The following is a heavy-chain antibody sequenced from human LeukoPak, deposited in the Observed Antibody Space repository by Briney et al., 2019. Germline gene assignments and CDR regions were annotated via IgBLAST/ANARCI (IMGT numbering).Heavy chain of an antibody. J-gene: IGHJ4*02. CDR1: GYTFTSYG. Sequence: GASVKVSCKASGYTFTSYGISWVRQAPGQGLEWMGIINPSGGSTSYAQKFQGRVTMTRDTSTSTVYMELSSLRSEDTAVYYCARDRSSSSQVDYFDYWGQGTPVTVSS. D-gene: IGHD6-6*01. CDR2: INPSGGST. CDR3: ARDRSSSSQVDYFDY. V-gene: IGHV1-46*01.